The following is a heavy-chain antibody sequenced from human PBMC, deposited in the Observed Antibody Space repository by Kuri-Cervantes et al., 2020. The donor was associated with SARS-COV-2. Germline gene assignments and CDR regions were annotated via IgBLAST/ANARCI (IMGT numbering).Heavy chain of an antibody. D-gene: IGHD6-13*01. Sequence: SETLSLTCTVSGGSISSSSYYWGWIRQPPGKGLEWIGSIYYSGSTYHNPSLKSRVTISVDTSKNQFSLKLSSVTAADTAVYYCARHEYSSSWVDYWGQGTLVTVSS. CDR2: IYYSGST. CDR3: ARHEYSSSWVDY. J-gene: IGHJ4*02. V-gene: IGHV4-39*01. CDR1: GGSISSSSYY.